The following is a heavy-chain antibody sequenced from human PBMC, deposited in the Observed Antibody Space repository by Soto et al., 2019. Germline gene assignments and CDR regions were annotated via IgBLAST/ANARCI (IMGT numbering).Heavy chain of an antibody. J-gene: IGHJ4*02. CDR2: ISYDGSNK. D-gene: IGHD1-26*01. CDR3: ATIPVGATLPLDY. CDR1: GFAFSSYG. V-gene: IGHV3-30*03. Sequence: PGGSLRLSCAASGFAFSSYGMHWVRQAPGKGLEWVAVISYDGSNKYYADSVKGRFTISRDNSKNTLYLQMNSLRAEDTAVYYCATIPVGATLPLDYWGQGTLVTVS.